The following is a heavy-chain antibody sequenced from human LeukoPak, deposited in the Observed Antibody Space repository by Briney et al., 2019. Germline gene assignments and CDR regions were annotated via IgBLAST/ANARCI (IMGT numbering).Heavy chain of an antibody. CDR2: IYYSGST. CDR3: ARNRKYYDSSGYSDY. V-gene: IGHV4-31*03. CDR1: GGSISSGGYY. D-gene: IGHD3-22*01. Sequence: SSETLSLTCTVSGGSISSGGYYWSWIRQHPGKGLEWIGYIYYSGSTYYNPSLKSRVTISVDTSKNQFSLKLSSVTAADTAVYYCARNRKYYDSSGYSDYWGQGTLVTVSS. J-gene: IGHJ4*02.